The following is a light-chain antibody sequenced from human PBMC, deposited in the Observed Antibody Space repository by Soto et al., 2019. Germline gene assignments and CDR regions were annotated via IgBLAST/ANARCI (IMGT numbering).Light chain of an antibody. CDR1: QSVSSY. CDR3: QQRSNWPWT. J-gene: IGKJ1*01. Sequence: DIVLSLSLATLSLSPEERATLPCRASQSVSSYLAWYQQKPGQAPRLLIYDASNRATGFPARFSGSGSGTDFTLTISSLEPEDFAVYYCQQRSNWPWTFGQGTKV. V-gene: IGKV3-11*01. CDR2: DAS.